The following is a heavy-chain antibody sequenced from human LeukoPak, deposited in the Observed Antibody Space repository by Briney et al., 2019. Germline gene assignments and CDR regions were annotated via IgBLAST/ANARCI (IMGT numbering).Heavy chain of an antibody. J-gene: IGHJ4*02. CDR2: ISGSGGST. Sequence: GGTLRLSCAASGFTFSSYGMSWVRQAPGKGLEWVSAISGSGGSTYYADSVKGRFTISRDSAKNSLYLHMNSLRAEDTAVYYCARDRLHYGEYEKSFDYWGQGTLVTVSS. V-gene: IGHV3-23*01. CDR1: GFTFSSYG. D-gene: IGHD4-17*01. CDR3: ARDRLHYGEYEKSFDY.